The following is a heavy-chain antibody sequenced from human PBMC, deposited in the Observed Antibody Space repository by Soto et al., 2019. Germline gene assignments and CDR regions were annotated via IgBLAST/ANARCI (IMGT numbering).Heavy chain of an antibody. CDR3: AKDRIGDNPRVIIDY. CDR1: AFTFSSYA. Sequence: GGSLRLSCAASAFTFSSYAMTWVRQAPGRGLEWVSSISRSGGITFYADYVKGRFTISRDNSKNTLYLQMNSLRDDVIALYYCAKDRIGDNPRVIIDYWGQGTQVTVSS. V-gene: IGHV3-23*01. CDR2: ISRSGGIT. J-gene: IGHJ4*02. D-gene: IGHD4-17*01.